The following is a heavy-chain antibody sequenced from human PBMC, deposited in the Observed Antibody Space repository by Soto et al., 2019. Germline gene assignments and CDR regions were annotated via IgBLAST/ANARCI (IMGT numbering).Heavy chain of an antibody. J-gene: IGHJ6*02. CDR2: MNPNSGNT. CDR3: ARGPYDFWSGYYGPYYYYGMDV. CDR1: GYTFTSYD. Sequence: QVQLVQSGAEVKKPGASVKVSCKASGYTFTSYDINWVRQATGQGLEWMGWMNPNSGNTGYAQKFQGRVTMTRNTSMSTAYMELSSLRSEDTAVYYCARGPYDFWSGYYGPYYYYGMDVWGQGTTVTVSS. V-gene: IGHV1-8*01. D-gene: IGHD3-3*01.